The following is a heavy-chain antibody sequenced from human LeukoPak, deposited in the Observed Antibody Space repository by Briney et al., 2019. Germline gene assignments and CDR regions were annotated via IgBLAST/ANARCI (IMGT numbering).Heavy chain of an antibody. CDR2: IYSGGST. J-gene: IGHJ4*02. CDR3: ARDHSEDWGSDY. CDR1: GFTVSSNY. Sequence: GGSLRLSCAASGFTVSSNYMSWVRQAPGKGLEWVSVIYSGGSTYYADSVKGRFTISRDNSKNTLYLQVNSLRAEDTAVYYCARDHSEDWGSDYWGQGTLVTVSS. V-gene: IGHV3-53*01. D-gene: IGHD7-27*01.